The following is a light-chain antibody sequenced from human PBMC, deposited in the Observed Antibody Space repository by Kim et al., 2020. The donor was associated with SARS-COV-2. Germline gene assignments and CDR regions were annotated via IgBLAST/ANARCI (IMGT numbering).Light chain of an antibody. Sequence: QSVLTQPPSVSAAPGQKVTISCSGGRSNIGTNPVSWYQQFPGTAPKLITYDNNKRPSGIPDRFSSSKSGTSATLGITGLRTGDGADYYCATWDSSLSVGVFGGGTQLTVL. CDR2: DNN. V-gene: IGLV1-51*01. CDR3: ATWDSSLSVGV. J-gene: IGLJ3*02. CDR1: RSNIGTNP.